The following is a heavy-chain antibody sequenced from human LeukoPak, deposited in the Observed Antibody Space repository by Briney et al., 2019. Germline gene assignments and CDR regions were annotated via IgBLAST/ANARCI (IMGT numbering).Heavy chain of an antibody. J-gene: IGHJ4*02. V-gene: IGHV3-11*06. CDR3: ASSRLWGTMIVVVFDY. CDR1: GFTFTDFY. Sequence: NPGGSLRLSCAASGFTFTDFYMSWIRQAPGKGLEWLSDISRSSTDTNYADSVKGRFTISRDNAKNSLFLQLNSLRAEDTAVYYCASSRLWGTMIVVVFDYWGQGTLVTVSS. D-gene: IGHD3-22*01. CDR2: ISRSSTDT.